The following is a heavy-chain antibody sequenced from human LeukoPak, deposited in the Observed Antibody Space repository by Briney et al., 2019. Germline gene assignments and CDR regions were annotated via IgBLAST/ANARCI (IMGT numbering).Heavy chain of an antibody. V-gene: IGHV3-21*01. CDR3: ARYMGAGTSGYSFDY. CDR1: GVTFSSYS. J-gene: IGHJ4*02. CDR2: ISSSSSYI. D-gene: IGHD1-26*01. Sequence: GGSLRLSCAASGVTFSSYSMNWVRQAPGKGLEWVSSISSSSSYIYYADSVKGRFTISRDNAKNSLYLQMNSLRAEDTAVYYCARYMGAGTSGYSFDYWGQGTLVTVSS.